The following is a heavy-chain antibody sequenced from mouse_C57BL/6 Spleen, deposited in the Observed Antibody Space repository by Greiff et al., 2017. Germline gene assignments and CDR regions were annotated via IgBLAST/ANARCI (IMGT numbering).Heavy chain of an antibody. Sequence: LQESGPELVKPGASVKIPCKASGYTFTDYNMDWVKQSHGKSLEWIGDINPNNGGTIYNQKFKGKATLTVDKSSSTAYMELRSLTSEDTAVYYCAIITTEGHAMDYWGQGTSVTVSS. D-gene: IGHD1-1*01. CDR2: INPNNGGT. J-gene: IGHJ4*01. CDR1: GYTFTDYN. CDR3: AIITTEGHAMDY. V-gene: IGHV1-18*01.